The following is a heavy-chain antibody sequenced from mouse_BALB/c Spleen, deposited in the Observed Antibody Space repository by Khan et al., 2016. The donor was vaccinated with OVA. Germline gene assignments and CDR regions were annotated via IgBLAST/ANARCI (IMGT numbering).Heavy chain of an antibody. D-gene: IGHD1-2*01. CDR3: TYSLLLYGMYY. CDR2: IDPANGNT. J-gene: IGHJ4*01. Sequence: IQLVQSGAELVKPGASVKLSCTASGFKIKDTYIHWVKQRPEQGLEWIGRIDPANGNTKYDPKFQGKATMTADTSSKTADLQLISLTSEDTAVYYCTYSLLLYGMYYWGQGTSVTVSS. CDR1: GFKIKDTY. V-gene: IGHV14-3*02.